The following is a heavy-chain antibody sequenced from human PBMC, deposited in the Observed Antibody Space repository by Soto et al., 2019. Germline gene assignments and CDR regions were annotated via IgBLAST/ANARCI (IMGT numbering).Heavy chain of an antibody. Sequence: QVQLVQSGAEVKKPGSSVTVSCKASAGTFNNYAIAWVRQAPGQGLEWRGGIIPFFGSPKYSQKFPNRVTITVEESTSTSYLNLTGLSSDDTADYYCARAIVPRFNWFDPWGQGTLVTVSS. CDR2: IIPFFGSP. J-gene: IGHJ5*02. D-gene: IGHD1-26*01. V-gene: IGHV1-69*01. CDR3: ARAIVPRFNWFDP. CDR1: AGTFNNYA.